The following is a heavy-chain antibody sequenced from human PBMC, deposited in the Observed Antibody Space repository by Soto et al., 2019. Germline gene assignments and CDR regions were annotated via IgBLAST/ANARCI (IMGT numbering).Heavy chain of an antibody. CDR1: GGSISSDDW. Sequence: SETLSLTCAVSGGSISSDDWWTWVRQTPGKGLEWIGEIYHSGTTNYNPSLMSRVTIAVDKAKSQFSLRLDSVTAADTAVYYCARSDCYGVCRGKWLDPWGQGILVTVSS. J-gene: IGHJ5*02. CDR2: IYHSGTT. D-gene: IGHD2-21*02. V-gene: IGHV4-4*02. CDR3: ARSDCYGVCRGKWLDP.